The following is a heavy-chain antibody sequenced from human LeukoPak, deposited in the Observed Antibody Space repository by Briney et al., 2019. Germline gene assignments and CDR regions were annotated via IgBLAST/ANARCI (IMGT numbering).Heavy chain of an antibody. D-gene: IGHD3-10*01. Sequence: PGGSLRLSCAASAFTVSSNYMSCVPQAPGKGLEWVSVIYSGGSTYYADSVKGRFTISRDNSKNTLYLQMNSLRAEDTAVYYCARASYYSDFDYWGQGTLVTVSS. J-gene: IGHJ4*02. CDR1: AFTVSSNY. V-gene: IGHV3-53*01. CDR3: ARASYYSDFDY. CDR2: IYSGGST.